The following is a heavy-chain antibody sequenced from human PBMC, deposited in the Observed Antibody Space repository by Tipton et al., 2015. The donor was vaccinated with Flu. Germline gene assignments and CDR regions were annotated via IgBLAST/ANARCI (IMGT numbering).Heavy chain of an antibody. J-gene: IGHJ4*02. Sequence: LRLSCAVYGGSFSGYYWSWIRQPPGKGLEWIGEISHSGSTNYSPSLKSRVTISVDTSKNQFSLKLSSVTAADTAVYYCARGTYGGGDYWGQGTLVTVSS. CDR3: ARGTYGGGDY. CDR2: ISHSGST. D-gene: IGHD4-23*01. CDR1: GGSFSGYY. V-gene: IGHV4-34*01.